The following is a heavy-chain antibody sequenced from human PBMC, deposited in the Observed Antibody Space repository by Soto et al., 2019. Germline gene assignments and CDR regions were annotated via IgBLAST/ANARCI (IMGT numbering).Heavy chain of an antibody. J-gene: IGHJ3*02. Sequence: DVQLVESGGGLVQPGGSLKLPWAPSGLPFSGFAIPGVGQASGKGLGWVARIRSKGNNYATAYAASVKGRFTISRDDSKNTAYLQLNSLKSEDTAVYYCTRIFSDAFDIRGQGTMVTVSS. D-gene: IGHD3-9*01. CDR2: IRSKGNNYAT. CDR1: GLPFSGFA. CDR3: TRIFSDAFDI. V-gene: IGHV3-73*02.